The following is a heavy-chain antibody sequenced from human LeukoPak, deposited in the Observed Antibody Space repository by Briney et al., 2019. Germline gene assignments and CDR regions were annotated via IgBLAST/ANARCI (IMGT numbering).Heavy chain of an antibody. CDR1: GFTFSSYW. D-gene: IGHD3-22*01. J-gene: IGHJ4*02. CDR3: ARDPPTSYYDSSGRWGFDY. Sequence: GGSLRLSCAASGFTFSSYWMHWVRQAPGKGLVWVSRINSDGSSTNYADSVKGRFTISRDNAKNTLYLQMNSLRAEDTAVYYCARDPPTSYYDSSGRWGFDYWGQGTLVTVSS. CDR2: INSDGSST. V-gene: IGHV3-74*01.